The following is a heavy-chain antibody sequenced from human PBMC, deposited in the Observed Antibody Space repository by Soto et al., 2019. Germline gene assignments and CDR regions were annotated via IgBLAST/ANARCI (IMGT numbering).Heavy chain of an antibody. CDR2: MNPNSGNT. V-gene: IGHV1-8*01. D-gene: IGHD3-16*02. CDR1: GYTFTSYD. CDR3: ARTRGAMYYDYIWGSYRYTVGLDAFDI. Sequence: EASVKVSCKASGYTFTSYDINWVRQATGQGLEWMGWMNPNSGNTGYAQKFQGRVTMTRNTSISTAYMELSSLRSEDTAVYYCARTRGAMYYDYIWGSYRYTVGLDAFDIWGQGTMVTVSS. J-gene: IGHJ3*02.